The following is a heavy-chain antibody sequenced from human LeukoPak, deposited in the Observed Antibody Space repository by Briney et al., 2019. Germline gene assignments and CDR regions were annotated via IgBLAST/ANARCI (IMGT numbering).Heavy chain of an antibody. Sequence: SETLSLTCSVSGDSITNYFWSWIRQPPGKGLEWIGYIYYSGSTNYNPSLKSRATISVATSKNQFSLKLSSVTAADTAVYYCASNRKYSSGYSYYFDYWGQGTLVTVSS. CDR2: IYYSGST. CDR1: GDSITNYF. V-gene: IGHV4-59*12. CDR3: ASNRKYSSGYSYYFDY. J-gene: IGHJ4*02. D-gene: IGHD3-22*01.